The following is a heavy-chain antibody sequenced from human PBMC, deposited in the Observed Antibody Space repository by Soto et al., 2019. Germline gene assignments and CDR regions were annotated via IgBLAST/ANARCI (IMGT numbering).Heavy chain of an antibody. D-gene: IGHD2-15*01. CDR3: ARGRYCLTGRCFPNWFDS. CDR1: GDSISTVDYF. J-gene: IGHJ5*01. Sequence: SETLSLTCSVSGDSISTVDYFWAWIRQPPGQALEYIGYIYKSATTYYNPSFEGRVAISLDTSKSHFSLNVTSVTAADTAVYFCARGRYCLTGRCFPNWFDSWSQGPLVTVSS. CDR2: IYKSATT. V-gene: IGHV4-30-4*01.